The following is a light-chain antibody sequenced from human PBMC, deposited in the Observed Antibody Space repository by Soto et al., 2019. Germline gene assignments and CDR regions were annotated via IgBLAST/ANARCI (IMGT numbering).Light chain of an antibody. CDR1: QSVGTS. Sequence: DIVLTQSPATLSLSPGDRATLSCRASQSVGTSLAWYKQQPGQAPRLLIHDAAYRASGSPERCRGSGSGTAISRTISSLEPDEFAVDDGQHRSSWPRSCGRGTKVE. CDR2: DAA. V-gene: IGKV3-11*01. J-gene: IGKJ1*01. CDR3: QHRSSWPRS.